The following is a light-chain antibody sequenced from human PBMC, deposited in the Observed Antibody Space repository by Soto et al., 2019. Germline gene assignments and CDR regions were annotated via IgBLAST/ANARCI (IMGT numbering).Light chain of an antibody. CDR1: QTIDNK. J-gene: IGKJ2*01. CDR2: GAS. V-gene: IGKV3-15*01. Sequence: IVMTQSPATLSVSPGERATLSCRASQTIDNKLAWYQQRPGQAPRLLIYGASIRATGIPARFSGSGSGTEFTLTISGLQSEDFGVYYCQQRSNWPPGYTFGQGTKLEIK. CDR3: QQRSNWPPGYT.